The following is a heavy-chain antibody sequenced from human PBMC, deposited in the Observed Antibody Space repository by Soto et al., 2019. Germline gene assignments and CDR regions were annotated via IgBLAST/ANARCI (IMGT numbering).Heavy chain of an antibody. CDR3: ARRTVAGPLGY. V-gene: IGHV4-59*01. CDR1: GGSIGSYY. CDR2: IYYSGST. J-gene: IGHJ4*02. D-gene: IGHD6-19*01. Sequence: SETLSLTCTVSGGSIGSYYWSWIRQPPGKGLEWIGYIYYSGSTNYNPSLKSRVTISVDTSKNQFSLKLSSVTAADTAVYYCARRTVAGPLGYWGQGTLVTVS.